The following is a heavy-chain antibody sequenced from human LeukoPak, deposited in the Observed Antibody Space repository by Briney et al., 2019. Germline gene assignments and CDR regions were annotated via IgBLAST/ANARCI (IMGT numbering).Heavy chain of an antibody. V-gene: IGHV4-4*07. CDR3: AREPTSGREPTSGRPLDY. CDR2: IYSSGSN. D-gene: IGHD5-12*01. Sequence: SETLSLTCTVSGGSISGYFWTWIRQPAGKGLEWIGRIYSSGSNNYNPSLKSRITMSLDTSKNHFSLNLTSVTAADTAVYYCAREPTSGREPTSGRPLDYWGQGTLVTVSS. CDR1: GGSISGYF. J-gene: IGHJ4*02.